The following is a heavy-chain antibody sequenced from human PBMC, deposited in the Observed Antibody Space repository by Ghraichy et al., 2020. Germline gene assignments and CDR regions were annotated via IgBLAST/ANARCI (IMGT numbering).Heavy chain of an antibody. D-gene: IGHD4-17*01. V-gene: IGHV3-48*02. CDR3: ARDRGDYDGYYYYGMDV. CDR1: GFTFSSYS. Sequence: GESLNISCAASGFTFSSYSMNWVRQAPGKGLEWVSYISSSSSTIYYADSVKGRFTISRDNAKNSLYLQMNSLRDEDTAVYYCARDRGDYDGYYYYGMDVWGQGTTVTVSS. J-gene: IGHJ6*02. CDR2: ISSSSSTI.